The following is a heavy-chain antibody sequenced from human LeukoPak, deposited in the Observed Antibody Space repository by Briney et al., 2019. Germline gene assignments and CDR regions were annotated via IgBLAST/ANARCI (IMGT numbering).Heavy chain of an antibody. CDR3: ARGPTTVTGFDY. D-gene: IGHD4-17*01. CDR2: IYYSGST. CDR1: GGSISSYY. V-gene: IGHV4-59*07. J-gene: IGHJ4*02. Sequence: SDTLSLTCTVSGGSISSYYWSWIRHPPGKGLEWIGYIYYSGSTNYNPSLKSRVTISVDTSKNQFSLKLSSVTAADTAVYYCARGPTTVTGFDYWGQGTLVTVSS.